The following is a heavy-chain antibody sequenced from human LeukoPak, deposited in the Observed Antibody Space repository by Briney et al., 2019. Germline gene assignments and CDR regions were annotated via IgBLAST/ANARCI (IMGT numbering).Heavy chain of an antibody. J-gene: IGHJ3*02. Sequence: QPGGSLRLSCAASGFTFSSYGMHWVRQAPGKGLEWVVVISYDGSKKYYADSVKGRFTISRDNSKNTLYLQMNSLRAEDTAVYYCASSGLGAFDIWGQGTMVTVS. CDR2: ISYDGSKK. CDR3: ASSGLGAFDI. CDR1: GFTFSSYG. D-gene: IGHD5-12*01. V-gene: IGHV3-30*03.